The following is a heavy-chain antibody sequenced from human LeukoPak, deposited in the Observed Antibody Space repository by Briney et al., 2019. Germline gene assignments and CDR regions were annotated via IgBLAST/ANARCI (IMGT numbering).Heavy chain of an antibody. CDR3: ARGIAAAGTDY. Sequence: SETLCLTCTVSGGSISSYYWSWIRQPPGKGLEWIGEINHSGSTNYNPSLKSRVTISVDTSKNQFSLKLSSVTAADTAVYYCARGIAAAGTDYWGQGTLVTVSS. J-gene: IGHJ4*02. CDR1: GGSISSYY. V-gene: IGHV4-34*01. CDR2: INHSGST. D-gene: IGHD6-13*01.